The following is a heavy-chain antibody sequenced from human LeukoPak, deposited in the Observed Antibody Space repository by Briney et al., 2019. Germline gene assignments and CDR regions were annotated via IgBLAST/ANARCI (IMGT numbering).Heavy chain of an antibody. Sequence: SETLSLTCTVSGGSISSYYWSWIRQPPGKGLEWIGYIYYSGSTNYNPSLKSRVTISVDTSKNHFSLKLSSVTAADTAVYYCARRRYYYDSSGYSHDAFDIWGQGTMVTVSS. D-gene: IGHD3-22*01. CDR2: IYYSGST. CDR3: ARRRYYYDSSGYSHDAFDI. CDR1: GGSISSYY. V-gene: IGHV4-59*08. J-gene: IGHJ3*02.